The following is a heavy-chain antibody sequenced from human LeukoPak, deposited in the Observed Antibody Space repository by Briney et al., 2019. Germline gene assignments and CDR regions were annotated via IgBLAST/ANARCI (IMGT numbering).Heavy chain of an antibody. Sequence: KPSETLSPTCTVSGGSISSYYWSWIRQPPGKGLEWIGYIYYSGSTNYNPSLKSRVTVSVDTSKNQFSLKLSSVTAADTAVYYCARHGGPGYSSGWYSWFDPWGQGMLVTVSS. D-gene: IGHD6-19*01. J-gene: IGHJ5*02. CDR1: GGSISSYY. V-gene: IGHV4-59*01. CDR3: ARHGGPGYSSGWYSWFDP. CDR2: IYYSGST.